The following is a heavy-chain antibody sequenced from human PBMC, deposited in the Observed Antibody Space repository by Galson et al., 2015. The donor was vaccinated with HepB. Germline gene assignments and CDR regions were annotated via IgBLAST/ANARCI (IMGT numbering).Heavy chain of an antibody. CDR2: ISYDGSNK. D-gene: IGHD2-15*01. Sequence: CAASGFTFSSYAMHWVRQAPGKGLEWVAVISYDGSNKYYADSVKGRFTISRDNSKNTLYLQMNSLRAEDTAVYYCARGLPYLGYCSGGSCYSWEGLVDYWGQGTLVTVSS. CDR3: ARGLPYLGYCSGGSCYSWEGLVDY. V-gene: IGHV3-30*04. J-gene: IGHJ4*02. CDR1: GFTFSSYA.